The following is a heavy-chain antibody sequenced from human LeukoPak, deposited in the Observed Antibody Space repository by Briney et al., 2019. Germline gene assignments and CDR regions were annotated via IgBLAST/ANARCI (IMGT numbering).Heavy chain of an antibody. CDR2: INSDGSST. CDR1: GFTFSSYW. J-gene: IGHJ4*02. D-gene: IGHD3-22*01. V-gene: IGHV3-74*01. CDR3: WCSSGYSFDC. Sequence: QTGGSLRLSCAASGFTFSSYWMHWVRQAPGKGLVWVLRINSDGSSTSYADSVKGRFTISRDNAKNTLYLQMNSLRAEDTAVYYCWCSSGYSFDCWGQGTLVTVSS.